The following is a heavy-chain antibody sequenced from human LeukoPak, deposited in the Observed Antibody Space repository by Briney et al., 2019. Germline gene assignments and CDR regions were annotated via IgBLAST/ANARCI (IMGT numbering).Heavy chain of an antibody. CDR3: AREGMVRGVPDAFDL. J-gene: IGHJ3*01. Sequence: LRXSXAAXGFTFXTYWMDWVRQVPGKGPEWVANIKQDGIEKYFLGSVKGRFAISRDNAKNLLYLQMTSLRVEDTAVYYCAREGMVRGVPDAFDLWGQGTMVTVSS. CDR2: IKQDGIEK. V-gene: IGHV3-7*01. CDR1: GFTFXTYW. D-gene: IGHD3-10*01.